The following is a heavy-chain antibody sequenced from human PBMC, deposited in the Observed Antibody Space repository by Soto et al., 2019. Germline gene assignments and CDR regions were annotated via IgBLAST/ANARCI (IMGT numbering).Heavy chain of an antibody. CDR3: ARRYYDFWSGYSDYYYYYGMDV. CDR2: ISAYNGNT. Sequence: GASVKVSCKASGYTFTSYGISWVRQAPGQGLEWMGWISAYNGNTNYAQKLQGRVTMTTDTSTSTAYMELRSLRSDDTAVYYCARRYYDFWSGYSDYYYYYGMDVWGQGTTVTVSS. D-gene: IGHD3-3*01. J-gene: IGHJ6*02. V-gene: IGHV1-18*04. CDR1: GYTFTSYG.